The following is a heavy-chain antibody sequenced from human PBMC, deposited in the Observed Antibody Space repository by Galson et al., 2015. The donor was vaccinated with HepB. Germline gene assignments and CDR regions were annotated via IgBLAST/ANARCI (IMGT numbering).Heavy chain of an antibody. Sequence: SLRLSCAASGFTVSGNYMTWVRQAPGKGLEWVSVVSGGGTTYFADSVKGRFTVSRDNSKNTLFLQMNSLRVDDTAVYYCAGGGYSTRPFDYWGREPWSPSPQ. CDR1: GFTVSGNY. V-gene: IGHV3-66*01. CDR3: AGGGYSTRPFDY. J-gene: IGHJ4*02. CDR2: VSGGGTT. D-gene: IGHD6-13*01.